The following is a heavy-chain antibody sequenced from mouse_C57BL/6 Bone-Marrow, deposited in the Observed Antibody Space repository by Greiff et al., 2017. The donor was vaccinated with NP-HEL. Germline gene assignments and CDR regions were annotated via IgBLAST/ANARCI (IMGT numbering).Heavy chain of an antibody. V-gene: IGHV3-6*01. CDR1: GYSITSGYY. J-gene: IGHJ1*03. Sequence: EVQLQESGPGLVKPSQSPSLTCSVTGYSITSGYYWNWIRQFPGNKLEWMGYISYDGSNNYNPSLKNRISITRDTSKNQFFLKLNSVTTEDTATYYCARGTPYWYFDVWGTGTTVTVSS. CDR2: ISYDGSN. CDR3: ARGTPYWYFDV.